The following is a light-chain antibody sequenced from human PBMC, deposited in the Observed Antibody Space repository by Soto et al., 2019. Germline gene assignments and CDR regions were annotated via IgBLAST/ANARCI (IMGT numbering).Light chain of an antibody. V-gene: IGKV3-20*01. Sequence: EIVLTQSPGTLSLSPGERATLSCRASQSVPKNYLAWYQQKPGQAPRLLIHDASSRATGIPDRVSGSVSGTDFTLTINTLEPEDFAVYYCQQCSTSPLTFGGGTKVEIK. CDR3: QQCSTSPLT. CDR2: DAS. CDR1: QSVPKNY. J-gene: IGKJ4*01.